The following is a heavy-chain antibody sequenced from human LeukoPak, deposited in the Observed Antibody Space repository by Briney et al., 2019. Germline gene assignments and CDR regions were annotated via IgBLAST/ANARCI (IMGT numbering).Heavy chain of an antibody. V-gene: IGHV4-59*12. D-gene: IGHD1-26*01. CDR1: GGSISSYY. J-gene: IGHJ4*02. Sequence: SETLSLTCTVSGGSISSYYWSWIRQPPGKGLEWIGYIYYSGSTNYNPSLKSRVTISVDTSKNQFSLKLSSVTAAGTAVYYCARSKWELLHLIDYWGQGTLVTVSS. CDR3: ARSKWELLHLIDY. CDR2: IYYSGST.